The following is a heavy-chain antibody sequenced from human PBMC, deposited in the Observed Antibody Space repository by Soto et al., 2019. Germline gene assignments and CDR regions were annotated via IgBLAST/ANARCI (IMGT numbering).Heavy chain of an antibody. CDR1: GGSISSGGYY. CDR3: ARGWGPEVFDY. D-gene: IGHD7-27*01. J-gene: IGHJ4*02. V-gene: IGHV4-31*03. CDR2: IYYSGST. Sequence: QVQLQESGPGLVKPSQTLSLTCTVSGGSISSGGYYWSWIRQHPGKGLEWIGYIYYSGSTYYNPSLQSRVTISVCTSKNQCSLKLISVTAADTAVYSCARGWGPEVFDYWGQGTLVTVSS.